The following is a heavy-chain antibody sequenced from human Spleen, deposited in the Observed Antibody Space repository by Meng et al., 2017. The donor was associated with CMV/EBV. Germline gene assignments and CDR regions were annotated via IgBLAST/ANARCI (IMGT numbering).Heavy chain of an antibody. CDR3: VREDPGDSYYAYYGMDA. CDR1: GFTFSNYW. CDR2: IKRDGSER. D-gene: IGHD3-10*01. V-gene: IGHV3-7*01. Sequence: GGSLRLSCEASGFTFSNYWMSWVRQAPGKGLEWVANIKRDGSERNYVDSVKGRFTISRDNAENSLYLQMNSLRAEDTAVYYCVREDPGDSYYAYYGMDAWGQGTAVTVSS. J-gene: IGHJ6*02.